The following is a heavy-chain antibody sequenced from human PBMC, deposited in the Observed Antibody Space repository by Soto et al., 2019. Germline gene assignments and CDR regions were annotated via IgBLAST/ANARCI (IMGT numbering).Heavy chain of an antibody. CDR1: GFTFGDYA. J-gene: IGHJ4*02. D-gene: IGHD4-4*01. V-gene: IGHV3-49*03. CDR3: TREYSSYDSFIDY. Sequence: GGSLRLSCTASGFTFGDYAMSWLRQAPGKGLEWVGFIRSKAYGGTTEYAASVKGRFTISRDDSKSIAYLQMNSLKTEDTAVYYCTREYSSYDSFIDYWGQGTLVTSPQ. CDR2: IRSKAYGGTT.